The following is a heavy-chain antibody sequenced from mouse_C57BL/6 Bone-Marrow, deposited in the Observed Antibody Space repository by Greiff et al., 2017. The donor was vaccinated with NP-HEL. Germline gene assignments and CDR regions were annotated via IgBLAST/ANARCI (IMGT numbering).Heavy chain of an antibody. CDR1: GFTFSDYY. CDR3: ARDRGYGADY. CDR2: INYDGSST. V-gene: IGHV5-16*01. J-gene: IGHJ2*01. D-gene: IGHD2-2*01. Sequence: EVQVVESEGGLVQPGSSMKLSCTASGFTFSDYYMAWVRQVPETGLEWVANINYDGSSTYYLDSLKSRFIISRANAKNILYLQMSSLKSEDTATYYCARDRGYGADYWGQGTTLTVSS.